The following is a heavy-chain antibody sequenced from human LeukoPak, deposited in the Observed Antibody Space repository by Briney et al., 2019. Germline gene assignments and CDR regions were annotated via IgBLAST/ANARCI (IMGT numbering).Heavy chain of an antibody. CDR3: VRGGDYYDSSGPLH. Sequence: ASVKVSCKASGYTFTLYYIHWVRQATGQGLEWMGMINPGGGSTNYAQKFQGRVTITRDTSTSTVYMELSSLRSEDTAVYYCVRGGDYYDSSGPLHWGQGTLVTVSS. V-gene: IGHV1-46*01. CDR2: INPGGGST. J-gene: IGHJ4*02. D-gene: IGHD3-22*01. CDR1: GYTFTLYY.